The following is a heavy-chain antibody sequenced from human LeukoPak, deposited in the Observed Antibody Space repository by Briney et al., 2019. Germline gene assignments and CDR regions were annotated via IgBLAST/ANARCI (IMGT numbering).Heavy chain of an antibody. CDR3: ARDGGYSGYDSHFDY. D-gene: IGHD5-12*01. CDR2: ISYDGSNK. V-gene: IGHV3-30*04. CDR1: GFTFISYA. J-gene: IGHJ4*02. Sequence: GGSLRLSCAASGFTFISYAIHWVRQAPGKGLEWVAVISYDGSNKYYADSVKGRFTISRDNSKNTLYLQMNSLRAEDTAVYYCARDGGYSGYDSHFDYWGQGTLVTVSS.